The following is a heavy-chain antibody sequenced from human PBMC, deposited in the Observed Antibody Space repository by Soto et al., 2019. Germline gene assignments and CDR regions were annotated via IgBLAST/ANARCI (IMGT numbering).Heavy chain of an antibody. Sequence: QVQLVQSGAEVKKPGASVKVSCKASGYTFTSYGISWVRQAPGQGLEWMGWISAYNGNTNYAQKLQGRVTMTTDTSPRTAYLELRSRRSDDTAVYYCARAGSRSRGWYFNYYGMDVWGQGTTVTVSS. J-gene: IGHJ6*02. D-gene: IGHD6-19*01. CDR3: ARAGSRSRGWYFNYYGMDV. CDR1: GYTFTSYG. CDR2: ISAYNGNT. V-gene: IGHV1-18*01.